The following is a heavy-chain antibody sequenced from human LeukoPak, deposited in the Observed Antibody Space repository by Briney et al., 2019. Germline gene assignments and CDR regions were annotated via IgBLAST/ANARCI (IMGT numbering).Heavy chain of an antibody. J-gene: IGHJ4*02. CDR3: ARRVTPNSFDY. V-gene: IGHV3-21*03. Sequence: GGSLRLSCAASGFTFSSYSMNWVRQAPGKGLEWVSSISSSNSSIYYADSVKGRFTVSRDNAKNSLYLQMNSLRAEDTAVYYCARRVTPNSFDYWGQGTLVTVSS. D-gene: IGHD2-21*02. CDR2: ISSSNSSI. CDR1: GFTFSSYS.